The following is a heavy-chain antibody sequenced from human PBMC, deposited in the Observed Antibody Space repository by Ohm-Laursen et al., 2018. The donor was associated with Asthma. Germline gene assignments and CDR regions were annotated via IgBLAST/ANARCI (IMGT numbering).Heavy chain of an antibody. Sequence: SLRLSCTASGFTFSSYGMHWVRQAPGKGLEWVAVISYDGSNKYYADSVKGRFTISRDNSKNTLYLQMNSLRAEDTAVYYCARESKRDYGGNSHYYYYGMDVWGQGTTVTVSS. CDR1: GFTFSSYG. V-gene: IGHV3-30*03. J-gene: IGHJ6*02. CDR3: ARESKRDYGGNSHYYYYGMDV. D-gene: IGHD4-23*01. CDR2: ISYDGSNK.